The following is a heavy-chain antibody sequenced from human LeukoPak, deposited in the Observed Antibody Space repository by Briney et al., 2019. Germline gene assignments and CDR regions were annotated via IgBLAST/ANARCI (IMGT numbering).Heavy chain of an antibody. CDR3: ARDWGAYYHFFDY. Sequence: GGPLRLSCEASGFSTSVYWMSWVRQAPGKGREWVGNVKQDGSERNYVDSGKGRFTTSRDSAKKSLYLQMNSLRAEDTAVYYCARDWGAYYHFFDYWGQGTLVTVSS. V-gene: IGHV3-7*01. CDR1: GFSTSVYW. CDR2: VKQDGSER. J-gene: IGHJ4*02. D-gene: IGHD3-22*01.